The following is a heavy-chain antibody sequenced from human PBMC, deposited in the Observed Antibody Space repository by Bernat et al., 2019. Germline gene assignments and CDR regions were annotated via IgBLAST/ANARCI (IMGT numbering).Heavy chain of an antibody. CDR1: GGTFSSYA. Sequence: QVQLVQSGAEVKKPGSSVKVSCKASGGTFSSYAISWVRQAPGQGLEWMGGIIPIFGTANYAQKFQGRVTITADESTSTAYMELSSLRAEDTAVYYCARASRPHYYVSSGYSYVYWFDPWGQGTLVTGSS. CDR3: ARASRPHYYVSSGYSYVYWFDP. V-gene: IGHV1-69*01. D-gene: IGHD3-22*01. J-gene: IGHJ5*02. CDR2: IIPIFGTA.